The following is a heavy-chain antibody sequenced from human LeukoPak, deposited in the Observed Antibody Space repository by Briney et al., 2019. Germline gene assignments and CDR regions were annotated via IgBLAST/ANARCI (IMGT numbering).Heavy chain of an antibody. CDR2: IYHRGST. J-gene: IGHJ4*02. D-gene: IGHD5-18*01. CDR3: ARGRNTALVPSDY. Sequence: SETLSLTCAVSGYSISSGYYWGWIRQPPGKGLEWIGTIYHRGSTYYNPSLQNRVTISVDTSKNQFSLKLNSVTAADTAIYYCARGRNTALVPSDYWGQGTLVTVSS. CDR1: GYSISSGYY. V-gene: IGHV4-38-2*01.